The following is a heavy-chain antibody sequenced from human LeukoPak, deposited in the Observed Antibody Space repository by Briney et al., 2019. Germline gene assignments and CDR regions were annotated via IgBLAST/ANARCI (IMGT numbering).Heavy chain of an antibody. CDR2: IRSKAYGGTT. J-gene: IGHJ4*02. CDR3: TRDRDGDLYFDY. Sequence: GRSLRLSSIPAGFTFGDYAMSWVRQAPGKGLEWVGFIRSKAYGGTTEYAAAVKGRFTISRDDSKSIAYLQMNSLKTEDTAVYYCTRDRDGDLYFDYWGQGTLVTVSS. D-gene: IGHD4-17*01. CDR1: GFTFGDYA. V-gene: IGHV3-49*04.